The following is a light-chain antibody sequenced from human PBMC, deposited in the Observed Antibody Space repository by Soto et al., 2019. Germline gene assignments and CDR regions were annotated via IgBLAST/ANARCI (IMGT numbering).Light chain of an antibody. V-gene: IGKV3D-20*01. CDR3: QQYGSLIT. J-gene: IGKJ5*01. CDR1: QSVSSSY. CDR2: DAS. Sequence: EIQLTQSPATLSLSPGERATISCGASQSVSSSYLAWYQQEPGLAPRLLIYDASSRATGIPDRFSGSGSGTDFTLTISRLEPEDFAVYYCQQYGSLITFGQGTRLEIK.